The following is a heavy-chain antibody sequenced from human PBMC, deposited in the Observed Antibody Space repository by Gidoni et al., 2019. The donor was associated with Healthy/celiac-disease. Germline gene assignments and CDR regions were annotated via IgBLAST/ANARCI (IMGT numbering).Heavy chain of an antibody. CDR3: AKDFGIPAAISN. CDR2: ISYDGSNK. J-gene: IGHJ4*02. V-gene: IGHV3-30*18. CDR1: GFTFSSYG. D-gene: IGHD2-2*02. Sequence: QVQLVESGGGVVQPGRSLRLSCAASGFTFSSYGMHWVRQAPGKGLGWVAVISYDGSNKYYADSVKGRFTISRDNSKNTLYLQMNSLRAEDTAVYYCAKDFGIPAAISNWGQGTLVTVSS.